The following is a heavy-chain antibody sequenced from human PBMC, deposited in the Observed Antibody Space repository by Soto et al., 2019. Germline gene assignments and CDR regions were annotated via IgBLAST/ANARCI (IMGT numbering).Heavy chain of an antibody. CDR1: GGSISSGGYS. CDR3: ARAGGGYEDFDY. D-gene: IGHD3-22*01. CDR2: IYHSGST. J-gene: IGHJ4*02. V-gene: IGHV4-30-2*01. Sequence: SETLSLTCAVSGGSISSGGYSWSWIRQPPGKGLEWIGYIYHSGSTYYNPSLKSRVTISVDRSKNQFSLKLSSVTAAGTAVYYCARAGGGYEDFDYWGQGTLVTVSS.